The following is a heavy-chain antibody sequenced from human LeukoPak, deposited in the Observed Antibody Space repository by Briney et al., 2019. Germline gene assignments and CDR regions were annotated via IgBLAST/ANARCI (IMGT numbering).Heavy chain of an antibody. V-gene: IGHV3-21*01. J-gene: IGHJ5*02. D-gene: IGHD2-15*01. CDR1: GFTFSSYS. Sequence: PGGCLRLSCAASGFTFSSYSMNWVRQAPGKGLEWGSSITSSGGDIYYADSVKGRFTISRDNAKNSLYLQMNSLRAEDTAVYYCASDRRSDLGYCSGGSCGLLFDPWGPGTLVTVSS. CDR2: ITSSGGDI. CDR3: ASDRRSDLGYCSGGSCGLLFDP.